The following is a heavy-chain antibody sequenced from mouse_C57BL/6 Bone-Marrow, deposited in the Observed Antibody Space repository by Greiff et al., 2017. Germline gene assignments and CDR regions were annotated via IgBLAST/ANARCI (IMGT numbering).Heavy chain of an antibody. CDR2: IYPGSGNT. D-gene: IGHD3-2*02. J-gene: IGHJ3*01. CDR3: ARTGDSSGYPAWFAY. CDR1: GYTFTDYY. V-gene: IGHV1-76*01. Sequence: VQLQQSGAELVRPGASVKLSCKASGYTFTDYYINWVKQRPGQGLEWIARIYPGSGNTYYNEKFKGKATLTAEKSSSTAYMQLSSLTSEDSAVYVCARTGDSSGYPAWFAYWGQGTLVTVSA.